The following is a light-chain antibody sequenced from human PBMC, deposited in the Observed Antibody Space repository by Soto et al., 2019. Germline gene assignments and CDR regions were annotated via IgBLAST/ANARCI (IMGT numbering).Light chain of an antibody. V-gene: IGKV3-15*01. CDR2: GAF. J-gene: IGKJ1*01. Sequence: ETVLTQSAASLSVSQGERDNLXCRASQNVKTYLVWYQHKPGQARRLLIYGAFTGATGGPARFSGSGSGTEFTRTISSLQSEDFATYYGQQYNSWPRTFGQGTKVDIK. CDR1: QNVKTY. CDR3: QQYNSWPRT.